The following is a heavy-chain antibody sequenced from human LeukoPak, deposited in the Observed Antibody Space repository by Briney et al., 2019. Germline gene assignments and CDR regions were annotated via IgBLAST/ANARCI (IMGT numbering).Heavy chain of an antibody. D-gene: IGHD3-10*01. CDR1: GYTFTGCY. CDR3: ARGPSGSDY. Sequence: ASVKVSCKVSGYTFTGCYLHWLRQAPGQGLEWMGRINPSSGGTNYAQKFQGRVTMTRDTSINTAYMDLSSLRSDDTAVYYCARGPSGSDYWGQGTLVTVSS. CDR2: INPSSGGT. V-gene: IGHV1-2*06. J-gene: IGHJ4*02.